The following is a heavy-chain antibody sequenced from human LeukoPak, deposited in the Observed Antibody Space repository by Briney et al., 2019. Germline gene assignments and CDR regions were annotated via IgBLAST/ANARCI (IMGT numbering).Heavy chain of an antibody. CDR2: INHSGST. CDR1: GGSFSGYY. V-gene: IGHV4-34*01. CDR3: ARGRAARYSSSPDY. J-gene: IGHJ4*02. D-gene: IGHD6-6*01. Sequence: PSETLSLTCAVYGGSFSGYYWSWIRQPPGKGLEWIGEINHSGSTNYNPSLKSRVTISVDTSKNQFSLKLSSVTAADTAVYYCARGRAARYSSSPDYWGQGTLVTVSS.